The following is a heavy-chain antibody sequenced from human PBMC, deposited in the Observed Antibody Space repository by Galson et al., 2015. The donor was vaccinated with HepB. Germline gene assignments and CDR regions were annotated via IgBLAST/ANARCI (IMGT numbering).Heavy chain of an antibody. D-gene: IGHD2-2*02. CDR2: IIPIFGTA. J-gene: IGHJ3*02. V-gene: IGHV1-69*13. CDR1: GGTFSSYA. CDR3: ATDRRAKEGGPSRYCSGTNCYMGAFDI. Sequence: SVKVSCKASGGTFSSYAISWVRQAPGQGLEWMGGIIPIFGTASYAQKFQGRITITADESTITAYMELSSLRSDDTAVYYCATDRRAKEGGPSRYCSGTNCYMGAFDIWGQGTMVTVSS.